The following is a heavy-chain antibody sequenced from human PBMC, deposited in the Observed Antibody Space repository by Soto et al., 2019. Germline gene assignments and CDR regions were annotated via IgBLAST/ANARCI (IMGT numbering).Heavy chain of an antibody. CDR3: ARPAVTRNRRRYYYYGMDV. D-gene: IGHD1-1*01. CDR2: IIPIFGTA. CDR1: GGTFSSYA. Sequence: GASVKVSCEASGGTFSSYAISWVRQAPGQGLEWMGGIIPIFGTANYAQKFQGRVTITADESTSTAYLELSSLRSEDTAVYYCARPAVTRNRRRYYYYGMDVSGQGTTVTVSS. J-gene: IGHJ6*02. V-gene: IGHV1-69*13.